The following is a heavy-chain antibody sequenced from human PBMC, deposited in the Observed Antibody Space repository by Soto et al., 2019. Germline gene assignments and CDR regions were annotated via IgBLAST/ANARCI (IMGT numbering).Heavy chain of an antibody. Sequence: SETLSLTCTVSGGSISSYYWSWIRQPPGKGLEWIGYIYYSGSTNYNPSLKSRVTISVDTSKNQFSLKLSSVTAADTAVYYCARCRDGYNGLDFDYWGQGTLVTVSS. CDR2: IYYSGST. CDR3: ARCRDGYNGLDFDY. D-gene: IGHD5-12*01. J-gene: IGHJ4*02. V-gene: IGHV4-59*01. CDR1: GGSISSYY.